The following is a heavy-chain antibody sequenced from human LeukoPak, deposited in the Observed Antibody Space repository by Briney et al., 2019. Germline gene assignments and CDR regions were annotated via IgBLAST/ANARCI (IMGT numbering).Heavy chain of an antibody. CDR3: ARLRDGYKSPRGFDY. J-gene: IGHJ4*02. V-gene: IGHV5-51*01. CDR2: IYLGDSDT. CDR1: GYSFTSYW. D-gene: IGHD5-24*01. Sequence: GESLKISCKGSGYSFTSYWIGWVRQMPGKGLERMGIIYLGDSDTRYSPSFQGQVTISADKSISTAYLQWSSLKASDTAMYYCARLRDGYKSPRGFDYWGQGTLVTVSS.